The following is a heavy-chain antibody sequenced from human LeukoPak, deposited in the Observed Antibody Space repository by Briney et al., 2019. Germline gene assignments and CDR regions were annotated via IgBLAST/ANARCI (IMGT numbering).Heavy chain of an antibody. CDR1: GYTFTSYG. V-gene: IGHV1-18*01. J-gene: IGHJ4*02. Sequence: GASVKVSCKASGYTFTSYGISWVRQAPGQGLEWMGWISAYNGNTNYAQKLQGRVTMTRDTSTSTVYMELSSLRSEDTAVYYCAREGGVRLSDYWGQGTLVTVSS. CDR2: ISAYNGNT. CDR3: AREGGVRLSDY. D-gene: IGHD3-16*01.